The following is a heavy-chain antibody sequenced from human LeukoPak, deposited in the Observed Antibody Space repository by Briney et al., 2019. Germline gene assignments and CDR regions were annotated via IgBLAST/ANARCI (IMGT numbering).Heavy chain of an antibody. J-gene: IGHJ5*01. CDR1: GFTFSDYY. CDR3: ARAPPGYSSNWYAY. CDR2: ISSSGSTI. V-gene: IGHV3-11*01. D-gene: IGHD6-13*01. Sequence: GGSLRLSCAASGFTFSDYYMSWIRQAPGKGLEWVSYISSSGSTIYYADSVKGRFTISRDNAKNSLYLQMNSLRAEDTALYYCARAPPGYSSNWYAYWGQGTLVTVSS.